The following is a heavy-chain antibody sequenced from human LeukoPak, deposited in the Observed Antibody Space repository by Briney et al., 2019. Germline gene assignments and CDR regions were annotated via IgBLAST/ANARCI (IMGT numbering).Heavy chain of an antibody. CDR1: GYTFTQFA. D-gene: IGHD3-3*01. V-gene: IGHV7-4-1*02. Sequence: GASVKVSCKTSGYTFTQFAIKWMRQAPGQGLEWMGWINMYTVNPTYAQGFTGRFVFSLDTSVSTAYLQISSLKAEDTAVYYCARDAPDGGVSKFDYWGQGTLVTVSS. J-gene: IGHJ4*02. CDR3: ARDAPDGGVSKFDY. CDR2: INMYTVNP.